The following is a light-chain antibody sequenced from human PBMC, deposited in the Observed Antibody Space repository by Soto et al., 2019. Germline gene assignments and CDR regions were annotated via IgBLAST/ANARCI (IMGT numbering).Light chain of an antibody. Sequence: QSALTQPASVSGAPGQSIIISCTGTSSDVDTYKYVSWYQKHPGKAPKLMIYEVSHRPSGVSDRFSGSKSGNTASLTISGLQAEDEAEYYCCSYAGSTTRVLFGGGTKVTVL. J-gene: IGLJ2*01. CDR2: EVS. CDR1: SSDVDTYKY. V-gene: IGLV2-14*01. CDR3: CSYAGSTTRVL.